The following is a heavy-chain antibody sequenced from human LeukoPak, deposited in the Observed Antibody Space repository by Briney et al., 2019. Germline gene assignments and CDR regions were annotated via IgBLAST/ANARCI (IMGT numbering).Heavy chain of an antibody. CDR3: ARDSNDYVWGTYPYYFDH. J-gene: IGHJ4*02. CDR1: GFTFSNYA. D-gene: IGHD3-16*01. CDR2: ISGSGGST. Sequence: QSGGSLRLSCAASGFTFSNYAMNWVRQAPGKGLEWVSAISGSGGSTYYAVSVKGRFTISRDNSKNTLYLQMNSLRAEDTALYYCARDSNDYVWGTYPYYFDHWGQGTLVTVSS. V-gene: IGHV3-23*01.